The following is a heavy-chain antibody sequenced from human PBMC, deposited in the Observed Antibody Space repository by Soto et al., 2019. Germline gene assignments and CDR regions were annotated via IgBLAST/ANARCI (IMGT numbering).Heavy chain of an antibody. CDR2: INPNSGGT. D-gene: IGHD3-22*01. CDR1: GYTFTGYY. V-gene: IGHV1-2*02. Sequence: ASVKVSCKASGYTFTGYYMHWVRQAPGQGLEWMGWINPNSGGTNYAQKFQGRVTMTRDTSISTAYMELSRLRSDDTAVYYCARDRGDRTMIVDGFDIWGQGTMVTVSS. CDR3: ARDRGDRTMIVDGFDI. J-gene: IGHJ3*02.